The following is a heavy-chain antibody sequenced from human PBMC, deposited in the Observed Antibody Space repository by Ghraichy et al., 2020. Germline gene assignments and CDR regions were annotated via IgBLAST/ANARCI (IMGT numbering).Heavy chain of an antibody. D-gene: IGHD2-15*01. J-gene: IGHJ6*02. CDR3: ARIGGGSGSSLYYYGMDV. CDR2: IDWDDDK. V-gene: IGHV2-70*11. CDR1: GFSLSTSGMC. Sequence: QTLSLTCTFSGFSLSTSGMCVSWIRQPPGKALEWLARIDWDDDKYYSTSLKTRLTISKDTSKNQVVLTMTNMDPVDTATYYCARIGGGSGSSLYYYGMDVWGQGTTVTVSS.